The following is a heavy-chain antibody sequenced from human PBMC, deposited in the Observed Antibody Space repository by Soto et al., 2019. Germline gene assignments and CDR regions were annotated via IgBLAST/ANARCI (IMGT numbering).Heavy chain of an antibody. CDR3: ARERNGCSGGSCYWGASDI. D-gene: IGHD2-15*01. CDR2: ISAYNGNT. Sequence: ASVKVSCKASGYTFTSYGISWVRQAPGQGLEWMGWISAYNGNTNYAQKLQGRVTMTTDTSTSTAYMELRSLRSDDTAVYYCARERNGCSGGSCYWGASDIWGQGTMVTVSS. J-gene: IGHJ3*02. V-gene: IGHV1-18*01. CDR1: GYTFTSYG.